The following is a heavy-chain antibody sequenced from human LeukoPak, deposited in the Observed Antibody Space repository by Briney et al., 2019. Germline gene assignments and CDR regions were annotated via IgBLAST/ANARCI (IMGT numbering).Heavy chain of an antibody. CDR3: ARGDYGDYRIFYTLFDF. V-gene: IGHV5-51*01. Sequence: KNGESLKISCKGSGYSFTSYWIGWVRQMPGKGLEWMGIIYPGDSDTRYSPSFQGQVTISADRSISTAYLQWSSLKASDTAMYYCARGDYGDYRIFYTLFDFWGQGTLVTVSS. CDR2: IYPGDSDT. CDR1: GYSFTSYW. D-gene: IGHD4-17*01. J-gene: IGHJ4*02.